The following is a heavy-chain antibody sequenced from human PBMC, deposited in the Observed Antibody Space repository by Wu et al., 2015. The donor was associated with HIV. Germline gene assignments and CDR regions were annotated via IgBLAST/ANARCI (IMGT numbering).Heavy chain of an antibody. CDR2: IDAYNGNT. V-gene: IGHV1-18*01. J-gene: IGHJ4*02. Sequence: QVQLVQSGPEVKKSGASVKVSCKASGYTFITSGINWVRQAPGQGLEWMGWIDAYNGNTNYAQNFQGRVTMTTDTSTSTAYMELRSLRSDDTAVYYCARGSPQQQDYWGQGTLVTVSS. CDR3: ARGSPQQQDY. D-gene: IGHD6-13*01. CDR1: GYTFITSG.